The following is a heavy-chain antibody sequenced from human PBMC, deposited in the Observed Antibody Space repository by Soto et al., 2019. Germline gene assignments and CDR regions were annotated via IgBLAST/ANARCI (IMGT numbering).Heavy chain of an antibody. Sequence: QVQLVQSGAEVKKPGASVKVSCKASGYTFTGYYMHWVRQAPGQGLEWMGWINPNSGGTNYAQKFQGWATMTRDTSISTAYMGLSRLRSDDTAVYYCARCITMARGVLLEAFEIWGQGTMVTVSS. CDR2: INPNSGGT. V-gene: IGHV1-2*04. J-gene: IGHJ3*02. D-gene: IGHD3-10*01. CDR1: GYTFTGYY. CDR3: ARCITMARGVLLEAFEI.